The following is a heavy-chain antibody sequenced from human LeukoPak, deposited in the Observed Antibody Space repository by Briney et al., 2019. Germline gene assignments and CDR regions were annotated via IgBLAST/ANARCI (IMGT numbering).Heavy chain of an antibody. Sequence: GGSLRLSCAASGFTFSNYAMNWVRQAPGKGLEWVSTISDDVGRRTYYADSVKGRFTTSRDNSKNTLYLQMNSLRAEDTALYYCAKGRSLGSGSLFDSWGQGTLVTVSS. J-gene: IGHJ4*02. CDR3: AKGRSLGSGSLFDS. CDR1: GFTFSNYA. CDR2: ISDDVGRRT. D-gene: IGHD6-13*01. V-gene: IGHV3-23*01.